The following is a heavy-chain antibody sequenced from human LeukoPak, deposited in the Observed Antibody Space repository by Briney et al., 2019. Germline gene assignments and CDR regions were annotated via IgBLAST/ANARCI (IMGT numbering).Heavy chain of an antibody. CDR3: ARGGSPYYDSSGYSEGPWFDP. D-gene: IGHD3-22*01. J-gene: IGHJ5*02. CDR1: GYTFTSYA. CDR2: IIPIFGTA. Sequence: GASVTVSCKASGYTFTSYAMNWVRQAPGQGLEWMGGIIPIFGTANYAQKFQGRVTITADESTSTAYMELSSLRSEDTAVYYCARGGSPYYDSSGYSEGPWFDPWGQGTLVTVSS. V-gene: IGHV1-69*13.